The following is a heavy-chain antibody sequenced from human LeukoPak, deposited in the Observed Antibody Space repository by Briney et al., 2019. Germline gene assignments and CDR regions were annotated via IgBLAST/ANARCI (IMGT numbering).Heavy chain of an antibody. CDR1: GFTFSSYG. Sequence: GGSLRLSCAASGFTFSSYGMHWVRQAPGKGLEWVAFIRYDGSNKYYADSVKGRFTISRDNSKNTLYLQMNSLRAEDTAVYYCAKDGGSYSGYFDYWGQGTLVTVSS. CDR3: AKDGGSYSGYFDY. V-gene: IGHV3-30*02. D-gene: IGHD1-26*01. CDR2: IRYDGSNK. J-gene: IGHJ4*02.